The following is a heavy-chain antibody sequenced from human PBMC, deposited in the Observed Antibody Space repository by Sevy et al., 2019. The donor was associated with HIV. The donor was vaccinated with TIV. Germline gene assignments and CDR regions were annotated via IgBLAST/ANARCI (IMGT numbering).Heavy chain of an antibody. CDR1: GFTFSNYW. J-gene: IGHJ4*02. D-gene: IGHD1-7*01. CDR3: AREQITGSKPEYFDS. Sequence: GCSLRLSCAASGFTFSNYWMSWVRQAPGKGLECVANINQDGSEKYYLDSVKGRFIVSRDNAKNSLYLQMNSLRAEDSAVYYCAREQITGSKPEYFDSWGQGTLVTVSS. V-gene: IGHV3-7*01. CDR2: INQDGSEK.